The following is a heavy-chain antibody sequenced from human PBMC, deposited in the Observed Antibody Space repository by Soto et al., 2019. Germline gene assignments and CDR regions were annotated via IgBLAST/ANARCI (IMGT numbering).Heavy chain of an antibody. CDR3: AKERGYNYGYDAMDV. J-gene: IGHJ6*02. CDR2: ISGSGGST. V-gene: IGHV3-23*01. D-gene: IGHD5-18*01. Sequence: EVQLLESGGGLVQPGGSLRLSCAASGFTFSSYAMSWVHQAPGKGLEWVSGISGSGGSTYYAASVKGRFTISRDNSKDTPYLQTNSLRAEDTAVYYCAKERGYNYGYDAMDVWGQGTTVTVSS. CDR1: GFTFSSYA.